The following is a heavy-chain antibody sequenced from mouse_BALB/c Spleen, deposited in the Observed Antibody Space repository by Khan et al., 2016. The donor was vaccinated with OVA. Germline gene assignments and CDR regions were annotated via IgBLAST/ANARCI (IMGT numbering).Heavy chain of an antibody. D-gene: IGHD2-14*01. V-gene: IGHV2-2*02. CDR2: IWSGGST. CDR1: GFSLTSYG. CDR3: ARIFIGTTDYAMDY. J-gene: IGHJ4*01. Sequence: VKLVESGPGLVQPSQSLPITCTVSGFSLTSYGVHWVRQSPGKGLEWLGVIWSGGSTDYNAAFISRLSISKDNSKSQVFFKMNSLQANDTAIYYCARIFIGTTDYAMDYWGQGTSVTVSS.